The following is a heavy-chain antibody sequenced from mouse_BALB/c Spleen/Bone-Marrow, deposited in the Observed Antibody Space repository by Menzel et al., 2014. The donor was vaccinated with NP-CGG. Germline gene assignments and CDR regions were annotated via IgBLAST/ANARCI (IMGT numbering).Heavy chain of an antibody. CDR2: IDPANGNT. CDR1: GFNIKDTY. J-gene: IGHJ4*01. D-gene: IGHD1-1*01. V-gene: IGHV14-3*02. CDR3: ARYRYYGSSYAMDY. Sequence: EVQLQQSGAELVKPGASVKLSCTASGFNIKDTYMHWVMQRPEQGLEWIGRIDPANGNTKYDPKFQGKATITADTSPNTAYLQLSSLTSEDTAVYYCARYRYYGSSYAMDYWGQGTSVTVSS.